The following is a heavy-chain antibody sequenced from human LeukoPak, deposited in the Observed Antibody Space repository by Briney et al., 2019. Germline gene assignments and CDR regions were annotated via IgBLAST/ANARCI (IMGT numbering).Heavy chain of an antibody. CDR3: ARDASGYDRSYYYYGMDV. CDR1: GGSVSGYY. Sequence: SETLSLTCVVSGGSVSGYYWGWIRQPPGRGLEWIGYVYYSGSTNYNPSFKSRITISVDTSRNQFSLQLSSVTAADTAVYYCARDASGYDRSYYYYGMDVWGQGTTVTVSS. CDR2: VYYSGST. J-gene: IGHJ6*02. V-gene: IGHV4-59*02. D-gene: IGHD5-12*01.